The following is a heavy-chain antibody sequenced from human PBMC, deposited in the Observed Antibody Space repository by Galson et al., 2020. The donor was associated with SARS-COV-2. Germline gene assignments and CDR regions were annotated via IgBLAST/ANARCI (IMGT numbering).Heavy chain of an antibody. CDR2: FRGSGLT. CDR3: AERDNCGRYVDY. D-gene: IGHD2-21*01. Sequence: GESLKTSCAASGISFSSYDMSWVRQPPGKGLEWVSTFRGSGLTHYADSVKGRFTISRDNSKNTPYLRVDSLRAEDTAVYYCAERDNCGRYVDYWGQGSLLIVSA. J-gene: IGHJ4*02. V-gene: IGHV3-23*01. CDR1: GISFSSYD.